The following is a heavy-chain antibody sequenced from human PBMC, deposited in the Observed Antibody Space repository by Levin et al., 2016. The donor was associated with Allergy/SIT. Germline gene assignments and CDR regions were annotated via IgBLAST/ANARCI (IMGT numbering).Heavy chain of an antibody. Sequence: WVRQAPGQGLEWMGGIIPIFGTANYAQKFQGRVTITADESTSTAYMELSSLRSEDTAVYYCARKGPVVTPSYFYAMDVWGQGTTVTVSS. CDR3: ARKGPVVTPSYFYAMDV. D-gene: IGHD4-23*01. J-gene: IGHJ6*02. V-gene: IGHV1-69*01. CDR2: IIPIFGTA.